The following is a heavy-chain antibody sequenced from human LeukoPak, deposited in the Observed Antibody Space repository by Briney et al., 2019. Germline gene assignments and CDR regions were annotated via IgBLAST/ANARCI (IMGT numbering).Heavy chain of an antibody. J-gene: IGHJ1*01. CDR3: AKEGRSSSWYLVTSEYFQH. V-gene: IGHV3-23*01. D-gene: IGHD6-13*01. CDR1: GFTFSSYA. Sequence: PGGSLRLSCAASGFTFSSYAMSWVRQAPGKGLEWVSAISGSGGSTYYADSVKGRFTISRDNSKNTLYLQMNSLRAEDTAVYYCAKEGRSSSWYLVTSEYFQHWGQSTLVTVSS. CDR2: ISGSGGST.